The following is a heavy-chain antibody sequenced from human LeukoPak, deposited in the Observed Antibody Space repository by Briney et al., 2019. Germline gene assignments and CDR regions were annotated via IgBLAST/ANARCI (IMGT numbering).Heavy chain of an antibody. Sequence: QTGGSLRLSYAASGFTFSSYAMHWVRQAPGKGLEWVAVISYDGSNKYYADSVKGRFTISRDNSKNTLYLQMNSLRAEDTAVYYCARVRHDYGNFDYWGQGTLVTVSS. J-gene: IGHJ4*02. D-gene: IGHD4-17*01. CDR1: GFTFSSYA. CDR3: ARVRHDYGNFDY. V-gene: IGHV3-30-3*01. CDR2: ISYDGSNK.